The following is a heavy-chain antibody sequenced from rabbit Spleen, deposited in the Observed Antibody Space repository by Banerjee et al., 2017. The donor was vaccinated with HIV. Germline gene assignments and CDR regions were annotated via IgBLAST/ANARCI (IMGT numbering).Heavy chain of an antibody. V-gene: IGHV1S47*01. CDR1: GFSFSDRDV. Sequence: QEQLVESGGGLVQPTGSLTLTCKASGFSFSDRDVMCWVRQAPGKGLEWIACIYTGNSKTYYASWVNGRFTISSHNAQNTLFLQLNSLAVADTATYFCVRNSGWGVSYFTLWGPGTLVTVS. J-gene: IGHJ4*01. CDR3: VRNSGWGVSYFTL. CDR2: IYTGNSKT. D-gene: IGHD4-1*01.